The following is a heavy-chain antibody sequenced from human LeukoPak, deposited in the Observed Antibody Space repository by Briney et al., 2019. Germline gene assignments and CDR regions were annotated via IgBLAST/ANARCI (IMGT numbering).Heavy chain of an antibody. Sequence: GGSLRLSCAASGFTFSSYAMHWVRQAPGKGLEWVAVISYDGSNKYYADSVKGRFTISRDNAKNSLYLQMESLRVEDTAVYYCARGEYYYDGGYWGQGTLVTVSS. J-gene: IGHJ4*02. CDR3: ARGEYYYDGGY. D-gene: IGHD3-22*01. CDR1: GFTFSSYA. CDR2: ISYDGSNK. V-gene: IGHV3-30-3*01.